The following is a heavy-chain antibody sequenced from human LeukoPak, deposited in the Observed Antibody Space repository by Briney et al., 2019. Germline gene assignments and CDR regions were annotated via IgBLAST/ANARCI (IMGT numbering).Heavy chain of an antibody. V-gene: IGHV4-39*07. CDR2: IYYSGST. CDR3: ARGIAGLEWLLSSNGAFDI. Sequence: PSETLSLTCTVSGGSISSSSYYWGWIRQPPGKGLEWIGSIYYSGSTYYNPSLKSRVTISVDTSKNQFSLKLSSVTAADTAVYYCARGIAGLEWLLSSNGAFDIWGQGTMVTVSS. D-gene: IGHD3-3*01. CDR1: GGSISSSSYY. J-gene: IGHJ3*02.